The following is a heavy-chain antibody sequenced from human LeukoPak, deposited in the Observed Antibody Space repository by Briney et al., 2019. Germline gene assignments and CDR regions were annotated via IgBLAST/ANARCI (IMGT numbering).Heavy chain of an antibody. CDR3: ARDALIIPAAISELNYYYYYMDV. J-gene: IGHJ6*03. CDR2: ISTYNGDT. Sequence: ASVKVSCKASGYTFTSYGISWVRQAPGQGLEWMGWISTYNGDTNYAQKLQGRVTMTTDTSTSTAYMELRSLRSEDTAVYYCARDALIIPAAISELNYYYYYMDVWGKGTTVTVSS. CDR1: GYTFTSYG. V-gene: IGHV1-18*01. D-gene: IGHD2-2*02.